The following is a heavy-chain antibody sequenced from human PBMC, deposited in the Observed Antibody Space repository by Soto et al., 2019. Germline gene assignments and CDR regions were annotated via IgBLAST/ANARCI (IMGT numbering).Heavy chain of an antibody. J-gene: IGHJ4*02. CDR1: GGSISSGGYY. D-gene: IGHD3-9*01. CDR3: ATYILTGYSAFSGHIDY. Sequence: SETLSLTCIVSGGSISSGGYYWSWIRQHPGKGLEWIGYIYYSGSTYYNPSLKSRVTISVDTSKNQFSLKLSSVTAADTAVYYCATYILTGYSAFSGHIDYWGQGTLVTVSS. V-gene: IGHV4-31*03. CDR2: IYYSGST.